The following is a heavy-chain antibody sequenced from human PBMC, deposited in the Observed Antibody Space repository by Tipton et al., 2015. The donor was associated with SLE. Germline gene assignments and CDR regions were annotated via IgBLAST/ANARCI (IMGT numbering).Heavy chain of an antibody. CDR2: INHSGST. D-gene: IGHD3-3*01. J-gene: IGHJ4*02. CDR1: GGSFSGYY. Sequence: TLSLTCAVYGGSFSGYYWSWIRQPPGKGLEWIGEINHSGSTNYNPSLKSRVTISVDTSKNQFSLKLSSVTAADTAVYYCARLWSGYHHVPVESDWGQGTLVTVSS. CDR3: ARLWSGYHHVPVESD. V-gene: IGHV4-34*01.